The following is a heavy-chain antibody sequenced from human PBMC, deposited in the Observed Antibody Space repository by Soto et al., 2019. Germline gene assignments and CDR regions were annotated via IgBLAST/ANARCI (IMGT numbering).Heavy chain of an antibody. V-gene: IGHV4-34*01. CDR3: EIIRNYYYYGMDV. CDR1: GLSFSGYY. Sequence: XGTLSLTCAVYGLSFSGYYWSWIRQPPGKGLEWIGEINHSVSTNYNPSLKSRVTISVDTSKNQYSLKLSSVTAADTAVYYCEIIRNYYYYGMDVWGQGTTVTVSS. J-gene: IGHJ6*02. CDR2: INHSVST.